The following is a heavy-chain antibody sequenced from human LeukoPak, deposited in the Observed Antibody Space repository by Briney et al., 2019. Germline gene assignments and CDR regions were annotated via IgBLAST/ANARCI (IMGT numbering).Heavy chain of an antibody. J-gene: IGHJ4*02. CDR2: IFSHGET. D-gene: IGHD2-8*01. V-gene: IGHV3-66*01. CDR3: ARDPPAVSINTYA. Sequence: GGSLRLSCAASGFTVGNNYMNSVRQAPGKGLAWVSLIFSHGETSYADSVKGRFTISRDNSKNTLYLQMNGLRVEDTAVYYCARDPPAVSINTYAWGQGTLVTVSS. CDR1: GFTVGNNY.